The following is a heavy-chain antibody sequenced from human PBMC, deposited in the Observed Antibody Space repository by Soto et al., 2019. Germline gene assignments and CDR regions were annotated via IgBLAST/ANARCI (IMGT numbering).Heavy chain of an antibody. Sequence: SETLSLICTVSGGSITSSSYYWGWIRQPPGKGLEWIGGIYYSGRSYYNPSLKSRVTMSVDTSKNQFSLTLNSVTAADAAVYYCARQRTTVVTQAYFDHWGQGTLVTVSS. CDR2: IYYSGRS. CDR3: ARQRTTVVTQAYFDH. J-gene: IGHJ4*02. CDR1: GGSITSSSYY. V-gene: IGHV4-39*01. D-gene: IGHD4-17*01.